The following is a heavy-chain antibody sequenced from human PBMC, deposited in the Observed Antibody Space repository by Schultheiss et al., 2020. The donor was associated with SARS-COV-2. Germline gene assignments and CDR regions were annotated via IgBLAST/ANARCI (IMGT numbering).Heavy chain of an antibody. CDR1: GGSISSSSYY. J-gene: IGHJ4*02. V-gene: IGHV4-39*07. CDR2: INYSGTS. D-gene: IGHD5-24*01. CDR3: ARQIKVGSYYNSATLSFI. Sequence: SETLSLTCTVSGGSISSSSYYWGWVRQPPGKGLEWIGSINYSGTSYYNPSLKSRVTISIDTSRNQFSLKLNSVSAADTAVYFCARQIKVGSYYNSATLSFIWGRGALVTVSS.